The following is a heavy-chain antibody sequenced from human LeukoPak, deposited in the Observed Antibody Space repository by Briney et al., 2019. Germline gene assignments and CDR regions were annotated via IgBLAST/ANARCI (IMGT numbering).Heavy chain of an antibody. Sequence: PEGSLRLSCAASGFTFSSYWMHWVRQAPGKGLVWVSRINSDGSSTSYADSVKGRFTISRDNAKNTLHLQMNSLRAEDTAVYYCASSVQLWSPTLYWGQGTLVTVSS. CDR3: ASSVQLWSPTLY. CDR1: GFTFSSYW. J-gene: IGHJ4*02. V-gene: IGHV3-74*01. CDR2: INSDGSST. D-gene: IGHD5-18*01.